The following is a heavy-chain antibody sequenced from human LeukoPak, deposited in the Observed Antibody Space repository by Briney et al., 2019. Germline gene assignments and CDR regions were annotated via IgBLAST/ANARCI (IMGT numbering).Heavy chain of an antibody. D-gene: IGHD1-7*01. CDR2: ISAYNSNT. CDR3: ARAIGVTPTTHQFRIWFDP. CDR1: DYSFSSNG. J-gene: IGHJ5*02. Sequence: ASVKVSCKASDYSFSSNGFTWVRQAPGQGLEWMGWISAYNSNTNYTQKLQGRVTMTTDTSTTTAYMELRSLRSDDTAVYYCARAIGVTPTTHQFRIWFDPWGQGTLVTVSS. V-gene: IGHV1-18*01.